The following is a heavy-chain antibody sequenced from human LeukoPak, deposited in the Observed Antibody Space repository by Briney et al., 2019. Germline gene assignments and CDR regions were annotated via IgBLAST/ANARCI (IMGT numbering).Heavy chain of an antibody. CDR2: IAYDTSNK. CDR1: GFTFSSFA. D-gene: IGHD1-26*01. V-gene: IGHV3-30-3*01. J-gene: IGHJ4*02. Sequence: GGSLRLSCAASGFTFSSFAMHWVRQAPGKGLERVAVIAYDTSNKYYADSVKGRFTISRDNSKNTLYLQMNSLRAEDTAVYHCARDSGWELLRGPFDYWGQGTLVTVSS. CDR3: ARDSGWELLRGPFDY.